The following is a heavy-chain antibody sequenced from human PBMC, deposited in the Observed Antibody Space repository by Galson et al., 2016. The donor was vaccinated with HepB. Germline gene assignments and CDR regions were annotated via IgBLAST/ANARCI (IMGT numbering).Heavy chain of an antibody. V-gene: IGHV3-30-3*01. D-gene: IGHD1-7*01. Sequence: SLRLSCAASGFTFSSYAMHWVRQAPGKGLEWVAVISYDGSNKYYADSVKGRFTISRDNSKNTLYLQMNSLRAEYTAVYYCARKELYYYYYGMDVWGQGTTVTVSS. J-gene: IGHJ6*02. CDR2: ISYDGSNK. CDR3: ARKELYYYYYGMDV. CDR1: GFTFSSYA.